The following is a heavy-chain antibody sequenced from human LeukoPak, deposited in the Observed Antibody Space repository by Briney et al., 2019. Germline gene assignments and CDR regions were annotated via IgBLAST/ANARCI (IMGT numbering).Heavy chain of an antibody. J-gene: IGHJ5*02. CDR3: ARGGYCSSTSCYIWWSSNWFDP. Sequence: SETLSLTCAVYGGSFSGYYWSWIRQPPGKGLEWFGEINHSGSTNYNPSLKSRVTISVDTSKNQFSLKLSSVTAADTAVYYCARGGYCSSTSCYIWWSSNWFDPWGQGTLVTVSS. D-gene: IGHD2-2*02. CDR1: GGSFSGYY. CDR2: INHSGST. V-gene: IGHV4-34*01.